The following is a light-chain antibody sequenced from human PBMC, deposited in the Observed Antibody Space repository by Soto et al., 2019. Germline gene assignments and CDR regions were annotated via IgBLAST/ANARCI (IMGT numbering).Light chain of an antibody. CDR2: AAS. CDR3: QQGNSFPIT. J-gene: IGKJ5*01. Sequence: DIQMTQSPPSVSASVGDRDTITCRASQGISRWLVWYQQKPGKAPKLLIYAASSLQSGVPSRFSGSGSGTDFTLTISSLQPEDFATYYCQQGNSFPITFGQGTRLEIK. CDR1: QGISRW. V-gene: IGKV1-12*01.